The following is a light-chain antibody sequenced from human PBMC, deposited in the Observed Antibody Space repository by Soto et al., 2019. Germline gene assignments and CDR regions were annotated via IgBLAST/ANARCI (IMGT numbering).Light chain of an antibody. J-gene: IGKJ5*01. CDR3: QQRSNWPPEIT. V-gene: IGKV3-11*01. Sequence: IGLTQPPPTLSLSPRERDTLSCRASQSISIYLAWYQQKPGQAPRLLIYDVFNRATGIPARFSGSGSGTDFTLTISSLEPEDFAVYYCQQRSNWPPEITFGQGTRLEI. CDR2: DVF. CDR1: QSISIY.